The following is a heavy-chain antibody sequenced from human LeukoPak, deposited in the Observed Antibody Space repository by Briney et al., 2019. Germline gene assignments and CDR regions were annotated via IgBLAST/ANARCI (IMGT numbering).Heavy chain of an antibody. CDR1: GGSISGSNYY. CDR2: IYYSGST. D-gene: IGHD1-26*01. CDR3: ARSGSLYT. V-gene: IGHV4-39*01. J-gene: IGHJ5*02. Sequence: PSETLSLTCTVSGGSISGSNYYWAWIRQPPAKGLEWIGSIYYSGSTYYNPSLKSRVTISVDTSKSHFSLKLTSVTAADTVVYYCARSGSLYTWGQGTLVTVSS.